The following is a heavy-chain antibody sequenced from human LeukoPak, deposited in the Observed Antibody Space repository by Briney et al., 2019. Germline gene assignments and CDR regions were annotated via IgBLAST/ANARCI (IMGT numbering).Heavy chain of an antibody. CDR3: ASIAGTAMVTD. CDR1: GGTFSSYA. CDR2: IIPILGIA. J-gene: IGHJ4*02. D-gene: IGHD5-18*01. Sequence: ASVKVSCKASGGTFSSYAISWVRQAPGQGLEWMGRIIPILGIASYAQKFQGRVTITADESTSTAYMELSSLRSEDTAVYYCASIAGTAMVTDWGQGTLVTVSS. V-gene: IGHV1-69*04.